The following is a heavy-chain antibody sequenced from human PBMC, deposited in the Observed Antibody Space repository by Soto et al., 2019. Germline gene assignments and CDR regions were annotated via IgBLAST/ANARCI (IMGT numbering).Heavy chain of an antibody. D-gene: IGHD6-13*01. V-gene: IGHV4-30-4*01. CDR1: GGSISSGDYY. J-gene: IGHJ4*02. CDR3: AREPPRGYSSWYEGY. CDR2: IYYSGST. Sequence: SETLSLTCTVSGGSISSGDYYWRWIRQPPGKGLEWIGYIYYSGSTYYNPSLKSRVTISVDTSKNQFSLKLSSVTAADTAVYYCAREPPRGYSSWYEGYWGQGTLVTVSS.